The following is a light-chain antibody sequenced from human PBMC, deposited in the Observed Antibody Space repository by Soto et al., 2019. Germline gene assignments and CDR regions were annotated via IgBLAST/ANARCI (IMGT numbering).Light chain of an antibody. CDR3: SSYAGSNTWV. J-gene: IGLJ7*01. V-gene: IGLV2-8*01. CDR2: DVI. CDR1: SSDVGGYDY. Sequence: QSALTQPPSASGSPGQSVTISCTGTSSDVGGYDYVSWFQQHPDKAPKLIIYDVIKRPSGVPDRFSGSKSVNTASLTVSGLQAEDEADYYCSSYAGSNTWVFGGGTQLTVL.